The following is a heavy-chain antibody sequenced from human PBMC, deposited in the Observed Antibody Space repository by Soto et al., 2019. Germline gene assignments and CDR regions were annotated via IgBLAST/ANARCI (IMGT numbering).Heavy chain of an antibody. D-gene: IGHD7-27*01. J-gene: IGHJ4*02. Sequence: GGSLRLSCAASGFTVSSNYMSWVRQAPGKGLEWVSVIYSGGSTYYADSVKGRFTISRDNSKNTLYLQMNSLRAEDTAVYCCARVRYWGPSASFDYWGQGTLVTVSS. CDR1: GFTVSSNY. V-gene: IGHV3-66*02. CDR2: IYSGGST. CDR3: ARVRYWGPSASFDY.